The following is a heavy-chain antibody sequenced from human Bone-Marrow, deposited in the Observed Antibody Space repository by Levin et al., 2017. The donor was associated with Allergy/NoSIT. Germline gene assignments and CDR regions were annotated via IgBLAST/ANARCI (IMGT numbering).Heavy chain of an antibody. CDR2: ITGSGGTT. J-gene: IGHJ6*03. Sequence: GESLKISCEASGFTFRLYGMNWVRQAPGKGLEWVSAITGSGGTTYYAGSVKGRFTISRDNSKNTVYLHMNSLRVDDTAVYFCAQGKSPMATRAMDVWGKGATVTVSS. V-gene: IGHV3-23*01. CDR1: GFTFRLYG. D-gene: IGHD2-8*01. CDR3: AQGKSPMATRAMDV.